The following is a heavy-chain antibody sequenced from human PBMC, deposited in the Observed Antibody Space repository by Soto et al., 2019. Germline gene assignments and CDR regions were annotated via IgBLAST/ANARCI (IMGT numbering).Heavy chain of an antibody. CDR2: SRADNSHP. J-gene: IGHJ3*02. D-gene: IGHD3-16*01. CDR1: GYRFTEFG. CDR3: ARDADRFDFVWGRNDALDI. V-gene: IGHV1-18*01. Sequence: QVQLLQSGPEVKKPGASVKVSCRAFGYRFTEFGISWVRQAPGQGLEWVGWSRADNSHPNYAKSLQGRVNVTTDTSSNTAYLELTSPTSAETAVYYCARDADRFDFVWGRNDALDIWGQGTLVFVSS.